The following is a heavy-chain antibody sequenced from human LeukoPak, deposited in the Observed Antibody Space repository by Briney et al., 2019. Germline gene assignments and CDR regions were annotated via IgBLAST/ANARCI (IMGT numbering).Heavy chain of an antibody. J-gene: IGHJ4*02. V-gene: IGHV3-11*04. Sequence: GGSLRLSCAASGFTFSDYYMSWIRQAPGTGLEWVSYISSSGSTIYYADSVKGRFTISRDNAKNSLYLQMNSLRAEDTAVYYCARVSWFGEFLLDYWGQGTLVTVSS. CDR2: ISSSGSTI. CDR3: ARVSWFGEFLLDY. CDR1: GFTFSDYY. D-gene: IGHD3-10*01.